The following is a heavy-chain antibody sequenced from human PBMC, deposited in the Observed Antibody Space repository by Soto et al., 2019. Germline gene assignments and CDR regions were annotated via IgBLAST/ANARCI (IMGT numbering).Heavy chain of an antibody. J-gene: IGHJ4*02. CDR3: AGDRRYGGKARVDY. Sequence: QVQLVESGGGVVQPGRSLRLSCAASGFTFSSYGMHWVRQAPGKGLEWVAGIWYEGSNKYYADSVKGRFTISRDKSKNPLRLQMNSLGAEATAVYYCAGDRRYGGKARVDYWGRGSLVAFAS. CDR2: IWYEGSNK. CDR1: GFTFSSYG. V-gene: IGHV3-33*01. D-gene: IGHD4-17*01.